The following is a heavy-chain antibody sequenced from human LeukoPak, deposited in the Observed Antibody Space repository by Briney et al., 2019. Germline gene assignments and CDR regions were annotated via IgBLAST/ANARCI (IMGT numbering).Heavy chain of an antibody. CDR3: ARGGGIVGANTFDI. CDR2: FDPEDGET. D-gene: IGHD1-26*01. CDR1: GYTLTELS. J-gene: IGHJ3*02. V-gene: IGHV1-24*01. Sequence: ASVKVSCKVSGYTLTELSMHWVRQAPGKGLEWMGGFDPEDGETIYAQKFQGRVTMTEDTSTDTAYMELSSLRSEDTAVYYCARGGGIVGANTFDIWGQGTMVTVSS.